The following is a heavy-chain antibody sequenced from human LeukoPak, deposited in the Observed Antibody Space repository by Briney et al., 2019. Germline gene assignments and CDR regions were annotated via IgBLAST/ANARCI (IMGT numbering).Heavy chain of an antibody. CDR2: INPDSGGT. D-gene: IGHD2/OR15-2a*01. CDR1: GYTFAGYY. J-gene: IGHJ3*01. CDR3: ARTFYDTLDSDAFDF. V-gene: IGHV1-2*02. Sequence: ASVKVSCKASGYTFAGYYMHWVRQAPGQGLEWMGWINPDSGGTNNAQKFQGRVTMTRDTSISTAYMELSRLRSDDTAVYYCARTFYDTLDSDAFDFWGQGTMVIVSS.